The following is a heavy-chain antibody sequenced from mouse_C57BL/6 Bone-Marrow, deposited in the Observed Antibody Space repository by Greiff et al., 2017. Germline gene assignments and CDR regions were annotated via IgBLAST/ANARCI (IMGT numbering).Heavy chain of an antibody. CDR1: GYTFTSYG. CDR2: IYPRSGNT. J-gene: IGHJ3*01. D-gene: IGHD2-5*01. CDR3: ARRDYSNYGGFFAY. V-gene: IGHV1-81*01. Sequence: QVHVKQSGAELARPGASVKLSCKASGYTFTSYGISWVQQRTGQGLEWIGEIYPRSGNTYYNEKFEGKATLTADKSSSTAYMELRSLTSEDSAVYFCARRDYSNYGGFFAYWGQGTLVTVSA.